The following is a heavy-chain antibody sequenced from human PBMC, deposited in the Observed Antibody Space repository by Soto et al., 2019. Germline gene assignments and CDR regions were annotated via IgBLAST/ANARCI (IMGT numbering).Heavy chain of an antibody. CDR3: ARTSLSDYSPPYYYGMDV. CDR1: GGTFSSYA. CDR2: IIPIFGTA. V-gene: IGHV1-69*01. Sequence: QVQLVQSGAEVKKPGSSVKVSCKPSGGTFSSYAISWVRQAPGQGLEWMGGIIPIFGTANYAQKFQGRVTITADESTSTAYMELSSRRSEDTAVYYCARTSLSDYSPPYYYGMDVWGQGTTVTVSS. D-gene: IGHD5-12*01. J-gene: IGHJ6*02.